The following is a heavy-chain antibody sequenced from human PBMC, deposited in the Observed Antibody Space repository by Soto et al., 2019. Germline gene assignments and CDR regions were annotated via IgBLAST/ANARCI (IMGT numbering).Heavy chain of an antibody. J-gene: IGHJ4*02. CDR3: ERVGGLAARTFDL. CDR2: IYYCGCT. CDR1: TYSIRDFD. V-gene: IGHV4-59*01. D-gene: IGHD6-6*01. Sequence: TVCTYSIRDFDSSSISLLSGKGLEWSGYIYYCGCTNYNPSLKSRVTISVDTSKNQFSLNLRSMSPADTAVDYCERVGGLAARTFDLWVLGTLVTFSP.